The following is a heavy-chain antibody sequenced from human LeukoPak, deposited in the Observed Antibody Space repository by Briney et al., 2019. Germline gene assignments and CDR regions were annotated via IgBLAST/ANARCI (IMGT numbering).Heavy chain of an antibody. CDR1: GGSISDYY. D-gene: IGHD2-15*01. J-gene: IGHJ5*02. CDR3: ARDKWSGGGLAQFDP. CDR2: ISYSGNT. Sequence: SETLSLTCTVSGGSISDYYWSWIRQPPGKGLEWIAYISYSGNTKVNPSLTSRVTVSVDTSKNQFSLKLASVTAADTAVYYCARDKWSGGGLAQFDPWGQGTLVTVSS. V-gene: IGHV4-59*01.